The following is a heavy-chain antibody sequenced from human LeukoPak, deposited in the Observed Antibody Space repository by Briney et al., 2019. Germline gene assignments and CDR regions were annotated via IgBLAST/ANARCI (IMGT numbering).Heavy chain of an antibody. CDR1: GYTLTELS. J-gene: IGHJ4*02. CDR2: FDPEDGET. CDR3: ATAIVGATKWRHFDY. V-gene: IGHV1-24*01. D-gene: IGHD1-26*01. Sequence: ASVKVSCKVSGYTLTELSMHWVRQAPGKGLEWMGGFDPEDGETIYAQKFQGRVTMTEDTSTDTAYMEPSSLRSEDTAVYYCATAIVGATKWRHFDYWGQGTLVTVSS.